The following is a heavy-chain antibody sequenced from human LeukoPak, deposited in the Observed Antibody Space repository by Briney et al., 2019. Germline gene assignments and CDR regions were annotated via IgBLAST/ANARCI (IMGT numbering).Heavy chain of an antibody. J-gene: IGHJ3*02. CDR3: AKDASYYYDSLDAFDI. CDR2: ISGSGGCT. V-gene: IGHV3-23*01. Sequence: PGGSLRLSCAASGFTFSSYAMSWVRQAPGKGLEWVSAISGSGGCTYYADSVKGRFTISRDNSKNTLYLQMNSLRAEDTAVYYCAKDASYYYDSLDAFDIWGQGTMVTVSS. D-gene: IGHD3-22*01. CDR1: GFTFSSYA.